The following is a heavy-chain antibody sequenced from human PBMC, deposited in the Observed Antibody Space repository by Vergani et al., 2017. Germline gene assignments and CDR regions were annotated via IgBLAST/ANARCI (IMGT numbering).Heavy chain of an antibody. Sequence: EVQLVESGGGLIQPGGSLRLSCAASGFTVSSNYMSWVRQAPGKGLEWVSGISVSGGSTYHADSVKGRFTISRDNSKNTMYVQMNSLRAEDTAVYYCARNTGGAFDIWGQGTMVTVSS. D-gene: IGHD3-10*01. CDR2: SVSGGST. V-gene: IGHV3-53*01. CDR3: ARNTGGAFDI. CDR1: GFTVSSNY. J-gene: IGHJ3*02.